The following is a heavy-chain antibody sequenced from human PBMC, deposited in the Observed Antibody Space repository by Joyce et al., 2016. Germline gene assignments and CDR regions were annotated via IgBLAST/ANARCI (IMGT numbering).Heavy chain of an antibody. V-gene: IGHV1-18*01. Sequence: QVQLEQSGAEVKKPGASMKVSCKASGYTFTHFGISWVRQAPGQGLEWMGGISGYNNNVNYAQKFQGRVTRATDTSTNMAYMEVRSLRSDDTAVYYCARDSLLNDAFDIWGRGTVVTVSS. CDR3: ARDSLLNDAFDI. CDR2: ISGYNNNV. CDR1: GYTFTHFG. J-gene: IGHJ3*02. D-gene: IGHD3-16*02.